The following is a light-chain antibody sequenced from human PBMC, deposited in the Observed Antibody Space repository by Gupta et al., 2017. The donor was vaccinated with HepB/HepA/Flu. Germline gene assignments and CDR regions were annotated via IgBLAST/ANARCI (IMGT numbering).Light chain of an antibody. CDR3: GTWDNSLNSYV. J-gene: IGLJ1*01. CDR1: SSNIGNNY. CDR2: DNN. V-gene: IGLV1-51*01. Sequence: QSVLTQPPSVSAAPGRKVTISCSGTSSNIGNNYVSWYQQLPGTAPKLLIYDNNKRPSGIPDRFSGSKSGTSATLGITGLQTGDEADYYCGTWDNSLNSYVFGSGTEVTVL.